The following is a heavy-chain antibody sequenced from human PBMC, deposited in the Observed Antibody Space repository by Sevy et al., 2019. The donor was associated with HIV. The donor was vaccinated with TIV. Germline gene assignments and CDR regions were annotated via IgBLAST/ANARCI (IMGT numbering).Heavy chain of an antibody. J-gene: IGHJ4*02. CDR3: ARRRASDY. CDR1: GGSISSYH. Sequence: SETLSLTCTVSGGSISSYHWSWIRQPPGKGLEWIGYIYYSGSTNYNPSLKSRVTISVDTSKNQFSLKLSSVTAADTAVYYCARRRASDYWGQGTLVTVSS. V-gene: IGHV4-59*01. CDR2: IYYSGST.